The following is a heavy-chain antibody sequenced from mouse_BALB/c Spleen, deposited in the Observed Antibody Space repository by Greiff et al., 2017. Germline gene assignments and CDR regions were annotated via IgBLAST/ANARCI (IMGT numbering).Heavy chain of an antibody. V-gene: IGHV4-2*02. Sequence: EVKLQESGGGLVQPGGSLNLSCAASGFDFSRYWMSWARQAPGKGQEWIGEINPGSSTINYTPSLKDKFIISRDNAKNTLYLQMSKVRSEDTALYYCARNGNYFYAMDYWGQGTSVTVSS. D-gene: IGHD2-1*01. CDR3: ARNGNYFYAMDY. J-gene: IGHJ4*01. CDR2: INPGSSTI. CDR1: GFDFSRYW.